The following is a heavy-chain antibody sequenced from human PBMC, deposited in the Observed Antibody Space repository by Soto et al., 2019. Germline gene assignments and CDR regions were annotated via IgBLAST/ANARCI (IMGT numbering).Heavy chain of an antibody. D-gene: IGHD3-10*01. CDR3: ARGTGSSWLDP. V-gene: IGHV1-2*02. CDR2: INTRNGVT. CDR1: GYTFITYY. J-gene: IGHJ5*02. Sequence: GASVKVSCKASGYTFITYYMHWVRQAPGLGLEWMGWINTRNGVTKYAQKFQDRVSMTRDPSITTAYMHLTRLTSDDTAVYYCARGTGSSWLDPWGQGTLVTVSS.